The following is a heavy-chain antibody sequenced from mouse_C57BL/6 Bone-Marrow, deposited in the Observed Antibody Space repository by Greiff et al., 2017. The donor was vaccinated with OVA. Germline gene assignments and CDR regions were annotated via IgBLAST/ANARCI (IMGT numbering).Heavy chain of an antibody. CDR1: GYTFTGYW. J-gene: IGHJ2*01. D-gene: IGHD1-1*01. V-gene: IGHV1-9*01. Sequence: QVQLQQSGAELMKPGASVKLSCKATGYTFTGYWIEWVKQRPGHGLEWIGEILPGSGSTNYNEKFKGKATFTADTSSNTAYMQLSSLTTEDSASYYCARKRHYYGSSYRYFDYWGQGTTLTVSS. CDR2: ILPGSGST. CDR3: ARKRHYYGSSYRYFDY.